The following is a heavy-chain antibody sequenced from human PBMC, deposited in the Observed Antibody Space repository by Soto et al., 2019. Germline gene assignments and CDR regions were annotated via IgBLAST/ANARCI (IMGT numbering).Heavy chain of an antibody. CDR3: ARGLSTDYSNYFYYFDY. CDR1: GYTFTGYY. Sequence: ASVKVSCKASGYTFTGYYMHWVRQAPGQGLEWMGWINPNRGGTNYAQKFQGWVTMTRDTSISTAYMGLSRLRSDDTAVYYCARGLSTDYSNYFYYFDYWGQGTLVTVSS. CDR2: INPNRGGT. V-gene: IGHV1-2*04. J-gene: IGHJ4*02. D-gene: IGHD4-4*01.